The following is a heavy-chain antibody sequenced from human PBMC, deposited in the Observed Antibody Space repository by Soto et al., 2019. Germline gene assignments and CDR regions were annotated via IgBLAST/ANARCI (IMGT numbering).Heavy chain of an antibody. CDR3: ARTDLHSNWFDP. V-gene: IGHV1-2*04. CDR1: GYTFTGYY. Sequence: GASVKVSCTASGYTFTGYYMHWVRQAPGQGLEWMGWINPNSGGTNYAQKFQGWVTMTRDTSISTAYMELSRLRSDDTAVYYCARTDLHSNWFDPWGQGTLVTVSS. J-gene: IGHJ5*02. CDR2: INPNSGGT.